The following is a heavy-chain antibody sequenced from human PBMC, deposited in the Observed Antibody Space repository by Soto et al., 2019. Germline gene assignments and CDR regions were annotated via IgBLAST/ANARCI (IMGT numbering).Heavy chain of an antibody. V-gene: IGHV3-30*18. Sequence: VQLVESGGGVVQPGRSLRLSCAASGFTFSSYGMHWVRQAPGKGLEWVAVISYDGSNKYYADSVKGRFTISRDNSKNTLYLQMNSLRAEDTAVYYCAKGGTAYCGGDCYARYFQHWGQGTLVTVSS. J-gene: IGHJ1*01. CDR1: GFTFSSYG. CDR3: AKGGTAYCGGDCYARYFQH. CDR2: ISYDGSNK. D-gene: IGHD2-21*02.